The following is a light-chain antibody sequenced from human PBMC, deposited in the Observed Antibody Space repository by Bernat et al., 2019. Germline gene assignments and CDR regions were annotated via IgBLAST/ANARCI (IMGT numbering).Light chain of an antibody. J-gene: IGKJ1*01. V-gene: IGKV1-39*01. CDR1: QSISSY. Sequence: DIQMTQSPSSLSASVGDRVTITCRASQSISSYLTWYQQIPGRAHKLLIYAASTLQRGVPSRFTGSGSGTDFTLTISSLQPEDFATYYCQQSYSTPWTFGQGTKVEIK. CDR3: QQSYSTPWT. CDR2: AAS.